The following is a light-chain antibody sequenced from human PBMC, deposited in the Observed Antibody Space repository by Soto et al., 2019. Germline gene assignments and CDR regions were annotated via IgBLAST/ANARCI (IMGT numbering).Light chain of an antibody. CDR1: QSVSRL. J-gene: IGKJ3*01. CDR2: VTS. CDR3: QQRNYWRPIFT. Sequence: EIVLTQSPATLSLSPGERATLSCRASQSVSRLLAWFQQKPGQAPRLLIYVTSNRPTGIQARFSGSGSRSACSLTSSCLDLGDFALYYCQQRNYWRPIFTFGPGTRVDIK. V-gene: IGKV3-11*01.